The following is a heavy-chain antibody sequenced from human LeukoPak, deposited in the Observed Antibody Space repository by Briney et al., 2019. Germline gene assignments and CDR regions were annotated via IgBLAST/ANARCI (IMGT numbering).Heavy chain of an antibody. Sequence: GGSLRLSCVASGFTFNNAWMSWVRQAPGKGLEWVGRIRRETDGGTTDYAAPVKGRFTISRDDSKTTVYLQMNSLKTEDTAVYYCTTGVGTTDFDYWGQGTLVTVSS. D-gene: IGHD1-26*01. CDR2: IRRETDGGTT. CDR1: GFTFNNAW. J-gene: IGHJ4*02. CDR3: TTGVGTTDFDY. V-gene: IGHV3-15*01.